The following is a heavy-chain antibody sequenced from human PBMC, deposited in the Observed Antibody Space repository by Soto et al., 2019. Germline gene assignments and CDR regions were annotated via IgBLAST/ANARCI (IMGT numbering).Heavy chain of an antibody. CDR1: CGSISSAGYS. J-gene: IGHJ5*02. CDR2: IYHSGST. D-gene: IGHD3-22*01. CDR3: ARGGKYYYDSSGYSWFDT. V-gene: IGHV4-30-2*01. Sequence: SLSLPWSVACGSISSAGYSWSWIRQPPGKGLEWIGYIYHSGSTYYNPSLKSRVTISVDRSKNQFSLKLSSVTAADTAVYYCARGGKYYYDSSGYSWFDTWGQGTLVTVSS.